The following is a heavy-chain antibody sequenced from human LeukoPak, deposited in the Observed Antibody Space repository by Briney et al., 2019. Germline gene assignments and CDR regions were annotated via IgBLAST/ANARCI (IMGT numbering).Heavy chain of an antibody. CDR3: ARGSSSWYSDAFDI. CDR2: INHSGST. V-gene: IGHV4-34*01. CDR1: GGSFSGYY. D-gene: IGHD6-13*01. Sequence: PSETLSLTCAVYGGSFSGYYWSWIRQPPGKGLEWIGEINHSGSTNYNPSLKSRVTISVDTSKNQFSLKLSSVTAADTAVYYCARGSSSWYSDAFDIWGQGRMVTVSS. J-gene: IGHJ3*02.